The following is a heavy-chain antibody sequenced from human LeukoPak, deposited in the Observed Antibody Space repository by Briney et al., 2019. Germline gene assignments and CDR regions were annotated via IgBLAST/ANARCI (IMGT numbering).Heavy chain of an antibody. D-gene: IGHD3-9*01. V-gene: IGHV1-18*01. CDR1: GYTFTSYG. Sequence: ASVKVSCKASGYTFTSYGISWVRQAPGQGLEWMGWISAYNGNTNYAQKLQGRATMTTDTSTSTAYMELRSLRSDDTAVYYCARDRGPRNYDILTGYYTWFDPWGQGTLVTVSS. CDR3: ARDRGPRNYDILTGYYTWFDP. J-gene: IGHJ5*02. CDR2: ISAYNGNT.